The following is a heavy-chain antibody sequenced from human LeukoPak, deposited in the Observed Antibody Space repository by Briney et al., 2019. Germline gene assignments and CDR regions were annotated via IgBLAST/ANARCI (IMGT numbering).Heavy chain of an antibody. CDR3: ARVGYSYGYDFDY. D-gene: IGHD5-18*01. CDR1: GVSVSSGSYY. J-gene: IGHJ4*02. V-gene: IGHV4-61*01. Sequence: SETLSLTCTVSGVSVSSGSYYWSWIRQPPGKGLEWIGYIYYSGSTNYNPSLKSRVTISVDTSKNQFSLKLSSVTAADTAVYYCARVGYSYGYDFDYWGQGTLVTVSS. CDR2: IYYSGST.